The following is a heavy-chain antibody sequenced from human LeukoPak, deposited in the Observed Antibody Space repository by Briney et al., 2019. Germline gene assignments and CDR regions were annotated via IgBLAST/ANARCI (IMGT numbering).Heavy chain of an antibody. CDR1: GFRFNIYA. D-gene: IGHD5-24*01. V-gene: IGHV3-23*01. CDR3: AKGLLQGDGRWDIDS. CDR2: IVGNGYDT. Sequence: PGGALRLSCVASGFRFNIYAMSWVRQTPRKGLEWVSGIVGNGYDTYYADSVKGRFTISRDNSNNTVYLQMNSLRVEDTAIYCAKGLLQGDGRWDIDSWGQGTLVTVSS. J-gene: IGHJ4*02.